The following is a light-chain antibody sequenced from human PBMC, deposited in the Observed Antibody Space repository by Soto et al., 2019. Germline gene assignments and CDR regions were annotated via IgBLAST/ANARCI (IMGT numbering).Light chain of an antibody. CDR1: QDISTY. J-gene: IGKJ5*01. CDR3: QQYDDLPIT. V-gene: IGKV1-33*01. Sequence: IHMTQSPSSLSASVGDRVTISCRASQDISTYVAWFQQKPGKAPKLLIYDVSDLETGVPSRFSGSGSGTDFNLTITSLQPEDIATYYCQQYDDLPITFGQGTRLE. CDR2: DVS.